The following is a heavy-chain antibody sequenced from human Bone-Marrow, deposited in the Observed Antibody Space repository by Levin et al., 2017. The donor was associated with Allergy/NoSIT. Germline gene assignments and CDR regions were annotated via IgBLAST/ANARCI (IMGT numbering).Heavy chain of an antibody. CDR2: INHTGTT. CDR1: GGSLSDYY. V-gene: IGHV4-34*01. Sequence: KASETLSLTCAVSGGSLSDYYWSWVRQSPGKGLEWIGEINHTGTTSYNPSLESRLTISIDTSKNQFSLKLTSVTAADTAVYYCANWFDPWGQGTLVTVSS. CDR3: ANWFDP. J-gene: IGHJ5*02.